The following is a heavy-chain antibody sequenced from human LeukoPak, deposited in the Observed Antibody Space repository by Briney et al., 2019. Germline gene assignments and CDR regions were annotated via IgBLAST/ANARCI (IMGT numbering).Heavy chain of an antibody. V-gene: IGHV3-66*02. J-gene: IGHJ6*02. D-gene: IGHD6-13*01. Sequence: GGSLRLSCAASGFTVSSNYMSWVRQAPGKGLEWVSVIYSGGSTYYADSVKGRFTISRDNSKNTLYLQMNSLRAEDTAVYYCARDGGRIAAAGIVYYYYGMDVWGQGTTVTVSS. CDR2: IYSGGST. CDR1: GFTVSSNY. CDR3: ARDGGRIAAAGIVYYYYGMDV.